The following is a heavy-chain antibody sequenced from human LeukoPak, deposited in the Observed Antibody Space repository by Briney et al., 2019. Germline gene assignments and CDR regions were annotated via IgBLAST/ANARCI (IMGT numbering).Heavy chain of an antibody. J-gene: IGHJ4*02. CDR2: ISSSSSYT. V-gene: IGHV3-11*06. Sequence: GGSLRLSCAASGFTFSDYYMSWIRQAPGKRLEWVSYISSSSSYTNYADSVKGRFTISRDNAKNSLYLQMNSLRAEDTAVYYCARDLSYYYDSSGYYFDYWGQGTLVTVSS. CDR1: GFTFSDYY. D-gene: IGHD3-22*01. CDR3: ARDLSYYYDSSGYYFDY.